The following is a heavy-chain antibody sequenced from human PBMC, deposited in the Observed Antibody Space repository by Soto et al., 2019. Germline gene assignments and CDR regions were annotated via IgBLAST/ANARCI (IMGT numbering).Heavy chain of an antibody. CDR3: IYYYDSSGHYLGH. J-gene: IGHJ4*02. V-gene: IGHV3-15*07. CDR1: GFTFSNAW. Sequence: EVQLVESGGGLVKPGGSLRLSCAASGFTFSNAWMNWVRQAPGKGLEWVGRIKSKTDGGATDYAAPVKGRVTISRDDSKNTLYLQMYSLETEDTAVYYCIYYYDSSGHYLGHWGQGTLVTVSS. D-gene: IGHD3-22*01. CDR2: IKSKTDGGAT.